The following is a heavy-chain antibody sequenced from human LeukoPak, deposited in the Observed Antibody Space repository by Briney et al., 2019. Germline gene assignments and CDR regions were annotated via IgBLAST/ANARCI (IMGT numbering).Heavy chain of an antibody. J-gene: IGHJ4*02. CDR2: ISGSGVST. CDR1: GFTFSSYA. V-gene: IGHV3-23*01. D-gene: IGHD6-19*01. Sequence: GGALRLSCAASGFTFSSYAMSWARQAPGKGLEWGSAISGSGVSTYYADSVKGRFTISRDNSKNTLYLQMNSLRAEDTAVYYCAKSAVAGTIPNVYWGQGTLVTVSS. CDR3: AKSAVAGTIPNVY.